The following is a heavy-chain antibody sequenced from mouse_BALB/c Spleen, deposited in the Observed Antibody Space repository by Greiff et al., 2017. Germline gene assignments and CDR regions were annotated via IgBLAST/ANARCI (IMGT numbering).Heavy chain of an antibody. J-gene: IGHJ4*01. V-gene: IGHV1-80*01. D-gene: IGHD2-2*01. Sequence: QVQLKQSGAELVRPGSSVKISCKASGYAFSSYWMNWVKQRPGQGLEWIGQIYPGDGDTNYNGKFKGKATLTADKSSSTAYMQLSSLTSEDSAVYFCANGYDADAIDYWGQGTSVTVSS. CDR2: IYPGDGDT. CDR1: GYAFSSYW. CDR3: ANGYDADAIDY.